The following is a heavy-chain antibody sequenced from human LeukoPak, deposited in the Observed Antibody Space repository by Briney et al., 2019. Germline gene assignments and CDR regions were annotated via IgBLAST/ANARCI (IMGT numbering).Heavy chain of an antibody. CDR2: INPNSGGT. Sequence: ASVKVSFKSSGYTFTAYYIHWVRHAPGQGLEWMGWINPNSGGTNYAQKFQGRVTMTRDTSISTAYMELSSLRSDDTAVYYCARDRRDGFNTHSFHDGVQATLVTVSS. CDR1: GYTFTAYY. V-gene: IGHV1-2*02. J-gene: IGHJ4*02. CDR3: ARDRRDGFNTHSFHD. D-gene: IGHD5-24*01.